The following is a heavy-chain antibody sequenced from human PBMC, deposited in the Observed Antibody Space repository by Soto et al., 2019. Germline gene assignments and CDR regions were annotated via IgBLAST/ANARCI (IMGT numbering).Heavy chain of an antibody. V-gene: IGHV4-30-4*01. CDR3: ARVLGDYYDSSGYYPNWFDP. Sequence: PSETLSLTCTVSGGSISSGDYYWSWIRQPPGKGLEWIGYIYYSGSTYYNPSLKSRVTISVGTSKNQFSLKLSSVTAADTAVYYCARVLGDYYDSSGYYPNWFDPWGQGTLVTVSS. D-gene: IGHD3-22*01. CDR1: GGSISSGDYY. J-gene: IGHJ5*02. CDR2: IYYSGST.